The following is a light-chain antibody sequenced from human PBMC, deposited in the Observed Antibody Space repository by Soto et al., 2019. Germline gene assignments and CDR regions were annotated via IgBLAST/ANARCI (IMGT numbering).Light chain of an antibody. J-gene: IGKJ4*01. CDR3: QQYNNWHPLT. CDR1: QSVSIN. V-gene: IGKV3D-15*01. Sequence: EIVITQSPGTLSVSPGERATLSCRASQSVSINLAWYQQKPGQAPRLLIYDASTRATGIPARFSGSGSGTEFTLTISSLQSKDFAVYYCQQYNNWHPLTFGGGTKV. CDR2: DAS.